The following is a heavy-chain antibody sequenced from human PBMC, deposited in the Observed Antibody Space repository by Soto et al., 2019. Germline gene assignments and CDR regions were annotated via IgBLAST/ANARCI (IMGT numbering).Heavy chain of an antibody. CDR1: GFTLSRYG. D-gene: IGHD2-2*01. J-gene: IGHJ4*02. CDR3: ARDAVVEAVENFYFEY. Sequence: SLRLSCAASGFTLSRYGMHWVRQAPGKGLEWVAVIWYYAINAYYADSVKGRFTISRDNSKNTLFLQMNSMRADDTAIYYCARDAVVEAVENFYFEYLGKGTLVTVSS. CDR2: IWYYAINA. V-gene: IGHV3-33*01.